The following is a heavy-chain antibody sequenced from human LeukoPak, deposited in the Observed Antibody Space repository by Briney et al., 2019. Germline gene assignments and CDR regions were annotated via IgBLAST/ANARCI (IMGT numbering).Heavy chain of an antibody. CDR1: GGSFSGYY. D-gene: IGHD5-24*01. CDR2: INHSGTT. Sequence: SETLSLTCAVYGGSFSGYYWSWIRQPPGKGLEWIGEINHSGTTNYNASLKSRVTISVDTSKNQFSLKVRSVTAADTAVYYCARGRGYNSFDYRGQGTLVTVSS. V-gene: IGHV4-34*01. CDR3: ARGRGYNSFDY. J-gene: IGHJ4*02.